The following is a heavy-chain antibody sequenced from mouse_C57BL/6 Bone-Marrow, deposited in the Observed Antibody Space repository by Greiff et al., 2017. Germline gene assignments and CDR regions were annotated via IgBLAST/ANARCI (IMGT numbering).Heavy chain of an antibody. V-gene: IGHV1-55*01. J-gene: IGHJ2*01. CDR2: IYPGSGST. CDR1: GYTFTSYW. CDR3: ARKRVYWDY. D-gene: IGHD1-1*01. Sequence: QVQLKPPGAELVKPGASVKMSCKASGYTFTSYWITWVKQRPGQGLEWIGDIYPGSGSTNYNEKFKSKATLTVDTSSSTAYMQLSSLTSEDSAVYYCARKRVYWDYWGQGTTLTVSS.